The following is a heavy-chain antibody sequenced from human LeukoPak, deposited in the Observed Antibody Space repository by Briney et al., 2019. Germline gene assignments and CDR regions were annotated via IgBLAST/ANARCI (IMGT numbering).Heavy chain of an antibody. Sequence: PSGILSLTCAVSGGSISSSNWWSGVRQPPGKGLEGIGSLYYSGITYYNPSLKSRVTISVDTSKNQFSLKLSSVTAADTAVYYCAADTVTIGRLDAFDIWGQGTMVTVSS. CDR1: GGSISSSNW. J-gene: IGHJ3*02. V-gene: IGHV4-4*02. D-gene: IGHD4-17*01. CDR2: LYYSGIT. CDR3: AADTVTIGRLDAFDI.